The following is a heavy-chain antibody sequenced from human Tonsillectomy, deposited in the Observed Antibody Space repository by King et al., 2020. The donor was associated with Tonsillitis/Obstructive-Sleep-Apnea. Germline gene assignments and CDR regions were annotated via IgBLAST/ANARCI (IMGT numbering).Heavy chain of an antibody. CDR1: GFTLSSYG. J-gene: IGHJ4*02. CDR3: AKVGGSSPHDD. V-gene: IGHV3-23*04. CDR2: ISGSGGST. Sequence: VQLVESGGGLVQPGGSLRLSCAASGFTLSSYGMSWVRQAPGKGLERVSGISGSGGSTYYADSVKGRFTISRDNSKNTLYLQMNSLRAEDTAVYYCAKVGGSSPHDDWGQGTLVTVSS. D-gene: IGHD2-2*01.